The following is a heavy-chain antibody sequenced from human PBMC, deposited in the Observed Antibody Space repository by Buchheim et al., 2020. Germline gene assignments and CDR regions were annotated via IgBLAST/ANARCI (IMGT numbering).Heavy chain of an antibody. CDR2: ISYDGSNK. J-gene: IGHJ4*02. CDR1: GFTFSSYG. Sequence: QVQLVESGGGVVQPGRSLRLSCAASGFTFSSYGMHWVRQAPGKGLEWVAVISYDGSNKYYADSVKGRFTISRDNSKNTLYLQMNSLGAEDTAVYYCAKDWDDSSGYAWYFDYWGQGTL. D-gene: IGHD3-22*01. V-gene: IGHV3-30*18. CDR3: AKDWDDSSGYAWYFDY.